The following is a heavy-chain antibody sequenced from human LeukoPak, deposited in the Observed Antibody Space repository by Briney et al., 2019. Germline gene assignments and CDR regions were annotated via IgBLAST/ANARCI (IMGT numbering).Heavy chain of an antibody. CDR3: ARARIGYYYYYMDV. V-gene: IGHV4-61*08. J-gene: IGHJ6*03. Sequence: SGPALVKPTQTLTLTCTFSGFSLGTSGMCVSWIRQPPGKGLEWIGYIYYSGSTNYNPSLKSRVTISVDTSKNQFSLKLSSVTAADTAVYYCARARIGYYYYYMDVWGKGTTVTVSS. CDR1: GFSLGTSGMC. CDR2: IYYSGST. D-gene: IGHD1-14*01.